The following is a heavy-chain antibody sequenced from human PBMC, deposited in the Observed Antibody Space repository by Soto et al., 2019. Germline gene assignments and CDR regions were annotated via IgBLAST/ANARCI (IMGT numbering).Heavy chain of an antibody. Sequence: SETLSLTCAVYGGSFSGYYWSWILQPPGKGLEWIGEINHSGSTNYNPSLKSRVTISVDTSKNQFSLKLSSVTAADTAVYYCAGRFSRIEALQADWCQGTLVTVSS. CDR2: INHSGST. J-gene: IGHJ1*01. V-gene: IGHV4-34*01. CDR3: AGRFSRIEALQAD. CDR1: GGSFSGYY.